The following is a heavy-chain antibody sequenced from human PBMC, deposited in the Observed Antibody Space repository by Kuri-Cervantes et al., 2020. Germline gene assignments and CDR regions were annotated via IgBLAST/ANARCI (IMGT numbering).Heavy chain of an antibody. CDR2: ISGSGGST. CDR3: ANGSSGLFDP. Sequence: GESLKISCAASGFTFSSYAMSWVRQAPGKGLEWVSAISGSGGSTYYADSVEGRFTISRDNSKNTLYLQMNTLRAEDTAAYYCANGSSGLFDPWGQGTLVTVSS. J-gene: IGHJ5*02. V-gene: IGHV3-23*01. CDR1: GFTFSSYA. D-gene: IGHD5-12*01.